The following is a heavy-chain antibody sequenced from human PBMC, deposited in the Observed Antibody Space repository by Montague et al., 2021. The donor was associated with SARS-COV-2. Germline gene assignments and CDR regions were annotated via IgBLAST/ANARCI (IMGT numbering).Heavy chain of an antibody. D-gene: IGHD3-10*01. CDR3: ARLESTRGVIIRGAFRI. Sequence: SETLSLTCTVSGGSISSYYWSWIRQPPGKGLEWIGYIYYSGSAYYNPSLKSRVTISVDTSKDQFSLKLNSVTATDTAVYYCARLESTRGVIIRGAFRIWGQGTKVTVSS. J-gene: IGHJ3*02. CDR2: IYYSGSA. CDR1: GGSISSYY. V-gene: IGHV4-59*04.